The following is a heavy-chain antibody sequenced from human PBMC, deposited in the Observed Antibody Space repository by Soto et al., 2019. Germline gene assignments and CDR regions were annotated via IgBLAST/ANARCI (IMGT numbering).Heavy chain of an antibody. V-gene: IGHV4-30-4*01. J-gene: IGHJ4*02. CDR1: GAPINSGQFY. CDR2: VSSRGNT. D-gene: IGHD6-19*01. Sequence: QVQLQESGPGLVKPSQTLSLTCTVSGAPINSGQFYWSWIRQQPGRGLEWIGFVSSRGNTYYNPSLKSRVIIPLDTSKNQFSLQLLSVTPADTAVYCCAREGGTGFSLFDYWGRGTLVTVSS. CDR3: AREGGTGFSLFDY.